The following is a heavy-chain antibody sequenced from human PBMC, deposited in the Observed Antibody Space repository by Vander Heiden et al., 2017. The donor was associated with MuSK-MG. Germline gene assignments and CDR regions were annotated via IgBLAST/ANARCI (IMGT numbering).Heavy chain of an antibody. Sequence: QVQLQESGPGPVKPSETLSLTCAVSGDSIISNNWWTWVRQPPGKGLEWIAEIYHSGRTTYNPSLKSRVTIAVDKPNNQFSLKLGLVTAADTAVYYCARILGGCSATSCYLATWGQGTLVTVSS. J-gene: IGHJ5*02. CDR3: ARILGGCSATSCYLAT. V-gene: IGHV4-4*02. D-gene: IGHD2-2*01. CDR2: IYHSGRT. CDR1: GDSIISNNW.